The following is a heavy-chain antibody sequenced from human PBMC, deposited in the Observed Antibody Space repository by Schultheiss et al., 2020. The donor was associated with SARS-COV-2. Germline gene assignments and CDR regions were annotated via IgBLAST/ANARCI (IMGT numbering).Heavy chain of an antibody. Sequence: SGPTLVKPTQTLTLTCTFSGFSLSTSGMCVSWIRQPPGKALEWLALIDWDDDKYYSTSLKTRLTISKDTSKNQVVLTMTNMDPVDTATYYCARPSLCYYDSSGYYYGNYYGMDVWGQGTTVTVSS. V-gene: IGHV2-70*01. CDR3: ARPSLCYYDSSGYYYGNYYGMDV. CDR2: IDWDDDK. CDR1: GFSLSTSGMC. D-gene: IGHD3-22*01. J-gene: IGHJ6*02.